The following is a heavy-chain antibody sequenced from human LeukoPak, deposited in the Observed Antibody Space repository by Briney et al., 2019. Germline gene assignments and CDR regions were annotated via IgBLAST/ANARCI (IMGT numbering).Heavy chain of an antibody. CDR1: AFSVSNYW. Sequence: GGSLRLSCTASAFSVSNYWMHWVRQAPGKGLIWVSRINSDGRNTGYADSVKGRFTISRDNADNTIYLHMNSLRVDDTAVYYCARGEFGWFGGGDLDVWGQGTTVTVSS. D-gene: IGHD3-10*01. V-gene: IGHV3-74*01. CDR3: ARGEFGWFGGGDLDV. CDR2: INSDGRNT. J-gene: IGHJ6*02.